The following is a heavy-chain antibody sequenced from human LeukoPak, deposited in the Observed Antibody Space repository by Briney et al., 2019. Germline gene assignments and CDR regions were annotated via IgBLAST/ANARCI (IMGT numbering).Heavy chain of an antibody. Sequence: GGSLRLSCAASGFTFSSYGMHWVRQAPGKGLEWVAVISYDGSNKYYADSVKGRFTISRDNSKNTLYLQMNSLRAEDTAVYYCAAEYYDSSGYPYGLDYWGQGTLVTVSS. CDR2: ISYDGSNK. CDR3: AAEYYDSSGYPYGLDY. J-gene: IGHJ4*02. CDR1: GFTFSSYG. D-gene: IGHD3-22*01. V-gene: IGHV3-30*03.